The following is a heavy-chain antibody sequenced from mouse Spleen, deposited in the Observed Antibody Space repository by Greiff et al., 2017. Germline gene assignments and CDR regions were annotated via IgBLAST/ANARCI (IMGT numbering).Heavy chain of an antibody. CDR1: GFNIKDDY. Sequence: VQLQQSGAELVRPGASVKLSCTASGFNIKDDYMHWVKQRPEQGLEWIGWIDPENGDTEYASKFQGKATITADTSSNTAYLQLSSLTSEDTAVYYCTNYYYDGSRFAYWGQGTLVTVSA. J-gene: IGHJ3*01. V-gene: IGHV14-4*01. CDR2: IDPENGDT. D-gene: IGHD1-1*01. CDR3: TNYYYDGSRFAY.